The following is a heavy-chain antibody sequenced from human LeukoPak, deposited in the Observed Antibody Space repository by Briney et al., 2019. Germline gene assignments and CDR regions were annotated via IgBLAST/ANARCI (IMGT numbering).Heavy chain of an antibody. CDR2: IYYSGRT. V-gene: IGHV4-38-2*02. Sequence: SETLSLTCTVSGYSISSGYYWGWIRQPPGKGLEWIGSIYYSGRTYYNPSLKSRVTISVDTSKNQFSLKLSSVTAADTAVYYCARVCGWYYYYYYMDVWGKGTTVTISS. CDR1: GYSISSGYY. J-gene: IGHJ6*03. D-gene: IGHD6-19*01. CDR3: ARVCGWYYYYYYMDV.